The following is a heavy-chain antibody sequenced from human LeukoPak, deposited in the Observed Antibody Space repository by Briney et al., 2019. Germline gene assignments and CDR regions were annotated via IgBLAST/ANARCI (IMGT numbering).Heavy chain of an antibody. CDR3: AKWASDNRAFDL. V-gene: IGHV4-59*08. J-gene: IGHJ4*02. Sequence: SETLSLTCTVSGTSITSYYWNRIRQAPGQGPEWIGYGHYSGNTKYNPPLKSRVTISVDTSKNQFSLRLSSVTAADTAVYFCAKWASDNRAFDLWGQGTLVTVSS. CDR1: GTSITSYY. CDR2: GHYSGNT. D-gene: IGHD2-8*01.